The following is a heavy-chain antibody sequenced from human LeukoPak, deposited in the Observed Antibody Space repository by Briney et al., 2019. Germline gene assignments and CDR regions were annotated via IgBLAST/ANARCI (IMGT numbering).Heavy chain of an antibody. D-gene: IGHD5-12*01. V-gene: IGHV4-31*03. CDR3: ARDRSGYAWFDP. CDR2: IYYSGST. CDR1: GGSISSGGYY. Sequence: SQTLSLTCTVSGGSISSGGYYWSWIRQHPGKGLEWIGYIYYSGSTYYNPSLKSRLTISVDTSKNQFSLKLSSVTAADPAVYYCARDRSGYAWFDPWGQGTLVTVSS. J-gene: IGHJ5*02.